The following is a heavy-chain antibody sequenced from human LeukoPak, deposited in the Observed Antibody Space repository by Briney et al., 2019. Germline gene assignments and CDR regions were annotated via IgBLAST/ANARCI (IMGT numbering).Heavy chain of an antibody. Sequence: SETLSLTCTVSGDSISSHYWSWIRQPAGKGLEWIGRIYSSGSTNYNPSLKSRVTMSVDTSKNQFSLKLSSVTAADTAVYYCAREPSYSSSWFGYWGQGTLVTVSS. CDR1: GDSISSHY. V-gene: IGHV4-4*07. CDR2: IYSSGST. CDR3: AREPSYSSSWFGY. J-gene: IGHJ4*02. D-gene: IGHD6-13*01.